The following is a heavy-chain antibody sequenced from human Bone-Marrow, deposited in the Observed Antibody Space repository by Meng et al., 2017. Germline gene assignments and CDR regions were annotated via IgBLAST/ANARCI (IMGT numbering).Heavy chain of an antibody. Sequence: SVKVSCKASGGTFSSYAISWVRQAPGQGLEWMGGIIPIFGTANYAQKFQGRVTITADKSTSTAYMELSSLRSEDTAVYYCARERASGSYLLHYYCGMDVWGQGTTVTVSS. CDR3: ARERASGSYLLHYYCGMDV. J-gene: IGHJ6*02. CDR1: GGTFSSYA. V-gene: IGHV1-69*06. CDR2: IIPIFGTA. D-gene: IGHD1-26*01.